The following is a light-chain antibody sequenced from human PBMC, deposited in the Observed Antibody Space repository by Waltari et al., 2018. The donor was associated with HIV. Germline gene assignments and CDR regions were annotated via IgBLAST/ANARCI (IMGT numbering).Light chain of an antibody. Sequence: QSVLPQPPSVSAAPGQKVTISCSGSSPNIGSNRVFWYQQLPGTAPELLIYDNTKRPSGIPDRFSGSKSGTLATLGITGLQTGDEADYYCGTWDSSLSAVLFGGGTKLTVL. CDR1: SPNIGSNR. CDR2: DNT. CDR3: GTWDSSLSAVL. V-gene: IGLV1-51*01. J-gene: IGLJ2*01.